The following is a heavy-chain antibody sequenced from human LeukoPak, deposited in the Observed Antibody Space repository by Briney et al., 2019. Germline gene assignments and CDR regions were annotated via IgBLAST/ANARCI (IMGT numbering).Heavy chain of an antibody. CDR3: ASEHYYDSSGYYYRFFGY. D-gene: IGHD3-22*01. V-gene: IGHV3-74*01. J-gene: IGHJ4*02. CDR1: GFTFSSYW. CDR2: INSDGSST. Sequence: GGSLRLSCAASGFTFSSYWMHWVRQAPGKGLVWVSRINSDGSSTSYADSVKGRFTISRDNAKNTLYLQMNSLRAEDTAVYYCASEHYYDSSGYYYRFFGYWGQGTLGTVSS.